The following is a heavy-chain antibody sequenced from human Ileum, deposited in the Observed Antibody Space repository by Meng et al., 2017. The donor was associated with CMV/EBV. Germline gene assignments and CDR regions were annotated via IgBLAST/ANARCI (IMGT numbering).Heavy chain of an antibody. CDR3: ARGYTPHVTQNAICFFDY. V-gene: IGHV3-7*01. Sequence: SSYRMSWVRRARRKGREWVAREEQEGSEECYMDSVKGRFAVSRDNAKNSLYLQMNSLRAEDTAVYYCARGYTPHVTQNAICFFDYWGQGTLVTVSS. CDR2: EEQEGSEE. J-gene: IGHJ4*02. D-gene: IGHD2-2*02. CDR1: SSYR.